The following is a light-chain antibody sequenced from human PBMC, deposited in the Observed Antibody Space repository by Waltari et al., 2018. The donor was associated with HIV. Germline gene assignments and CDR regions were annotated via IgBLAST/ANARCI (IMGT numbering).Light chain of an antibody. V-gene: IGLV2-14*01. CDR2: EVR. J-gene: IGLJ3*02. Sequence: QSALTQPASVSGSPGQSITISCTGTSSDVGGYNSVSWYQHHPGEAPRLMIYEVRTRPSGISNRFSGSKSGNTASLTISGLQAEDEADYFCSSSTNSSPVVFGGGTKLTVL. CDR3: SSSTNSSPVV. CDR1: SSDVGGYNS.